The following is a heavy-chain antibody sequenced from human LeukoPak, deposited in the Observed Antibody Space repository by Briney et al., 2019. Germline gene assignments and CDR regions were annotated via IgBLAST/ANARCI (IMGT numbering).Heavy chain of an antibody. Sequence: GGSLRLSRAASGFTFRSYSMNWVRQAPGKGLEWVSHITASGTAMFYADSVKGRFTIFRDNAKNSLYLQMNSLRDEDTAVYYCASSWSYRFDYWGLGTLVTVSS. D-gene: IGHD1-26*01. V-gene: IGHV3-48*02. CDR2: ITASGTAM. CDR3: ASSWSYRFDY. CDR1: GFTFRSYS. J-gene: IGHJ4*02.